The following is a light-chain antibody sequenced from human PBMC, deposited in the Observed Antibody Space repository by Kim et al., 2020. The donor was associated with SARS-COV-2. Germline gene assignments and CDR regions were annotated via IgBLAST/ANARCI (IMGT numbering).Light chain of an antibody. J-gene: IGKJ4*01. CDR3: QQYKSFSLT. Sequence: DIQMTQSPSTLSASVGDRVIITCRASQSISDLLAWYQQKPGRPPNLLIYQASNLESGVPSRFSGSRSGTEFTLTISNVQPDDFATYYCQQYKSFSLTFGGGTKLEIK. V-gene: IGKV1-5*03. CDR2: QAS. CDR1: QSISDL.